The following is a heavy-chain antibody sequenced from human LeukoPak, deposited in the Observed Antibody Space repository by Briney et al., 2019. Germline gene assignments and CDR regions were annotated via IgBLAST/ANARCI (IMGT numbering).Heavy chain of an antibody. CDR2: IIPLFVTA. D-gene: IGHD3-16*01. Sequence: SVKVSCKASGNSISKFAVSWVRQAPGQGLEWMGGIIPLFVTADYPQKFRGRVTITADESTSTTYMELSSLKSEDTATYYCTTRSCGAGACSSSFYYYYGLHFWGQGTPVFVSS. V-gene: IGHV1-69*13. J-gene: IGHJ4*03. CDR1: GNSISKFA. CDR3: TTRSCGAGACSSSFYYYYGLHF.